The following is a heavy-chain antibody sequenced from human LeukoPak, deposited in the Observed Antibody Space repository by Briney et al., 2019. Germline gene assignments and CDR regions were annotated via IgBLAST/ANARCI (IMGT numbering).Heavy chain of an antibody. D-gene: IGHD1-26*01. CDR3: ASQGHHGKIVGTTLSYSYMDV. CDR1: GGSFSGYY. CDR2: INHSGST. V-gene: IGHV4-34*01. J-gene: IGHJ6*03. Sequence: PSETLSLTCAVYGGSFSGYYWSWIRQPPGKGLEWIGEINHSGSTNYNPSLKSRVTISVDTPKNQFSLKLSSVTAADTAFYYCASQGHHGKIVGTTLSYSYMDVWGKGTTVTVSS.